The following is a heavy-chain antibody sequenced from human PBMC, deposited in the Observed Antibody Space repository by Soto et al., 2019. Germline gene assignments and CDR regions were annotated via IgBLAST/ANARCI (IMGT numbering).Heavy chain of an antibody. D-gene: IGHD5-18*01. CDR2: IFYSGST. CDR3: ACIFSGGYSYGFYYNGMDV. J-gene: IGHJ6*02. CDR1: GGSISSSSYY. Sequence: QLQLQESGPGLVKPSETLSLTCTVSGGSISSSSYYWGWIRQPPGKGLEWIGSIFYSGSTYYNPSHTSRVTMSVDTSKNQFSLKLSSVTAADTAVYYCACIFSGGYSYGFYYNGMDVWGQGTPVTVSS. V-gene: IGHV4-39*01.